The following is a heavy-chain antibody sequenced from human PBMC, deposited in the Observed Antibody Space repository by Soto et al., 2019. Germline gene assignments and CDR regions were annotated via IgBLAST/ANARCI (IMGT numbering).Heavy chain of an antibody. CDR1: GFIFSDSA. Sequence: GSLRLSCAASGFIFSDSAVHWVRLPSGRGLEWVGRIRSKPRNYTTTYFASVKGRFTISRDDSKNMAYLQMNSLKTEDTGVYYCTRWVSGSYPNFDYWGPGVLVTVSS. J-gene: IGHJ4*02. D-gene: IGHD3-16*02. V-gene: IGHV3-73*01. CDR3: TRWVSGSYPNFDY. CDR2: IRSKPRNYTT.